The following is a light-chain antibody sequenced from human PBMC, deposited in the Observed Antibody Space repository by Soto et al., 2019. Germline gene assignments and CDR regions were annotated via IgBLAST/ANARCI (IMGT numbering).Light chain of an antibody. J-gene: IGLJ3*02. CDR2: EGT. V-gene: IGLV2-23*03. Sequence: QFVLTQPASVSGSPGQSITISCSGTSSDFGGYNVVSWYQQHPGKAPKLIIYEGTKRPSGVSNRFSGSKSGNAASLTISGLQTEDEADYYCCSYADTSTFWVVFGGGTKVTV. CDR3: CSYADTSTFWVV. CDR1: SSDFGGYNV.